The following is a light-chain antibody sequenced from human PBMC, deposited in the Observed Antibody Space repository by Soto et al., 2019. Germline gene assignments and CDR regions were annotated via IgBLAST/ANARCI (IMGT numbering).Light chain of an antibody. Sequence: QSVLTQPPSASGTPGQRVTISCSGSSSNIGSDSVNWYQQLPGTAPKLLIYRNNQRPSGVPDRLSGSKSGTSASLAISVLQSEDEADYYCAAWDDSLNGVVFGGGTKVTVL. CDR1: SSNIGSDS. J-gene: IGLJ2*01. CDR3: AAWDDSLNGVV. CDR2: RNN. V-gene: IGLV1-44*01.